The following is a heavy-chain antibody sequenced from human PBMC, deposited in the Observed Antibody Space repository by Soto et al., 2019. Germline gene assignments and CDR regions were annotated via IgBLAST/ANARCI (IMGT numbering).Heavy chain of an antibody. V-gene: IGHV2-26*01. D-gene: IGHD3-22*01. CDR2: IFSNDEK. J-gene: IGHJ5*02. Sequence: QVTLKESGPVLVKPTETLTLTCTASGFSLSNARMGVSWIRQPPGKALEWLAHIFSNDEKSYSTSLKSRLTICKDTSKSQVVLTMTNMDPVDTATYYCARTGAYDSRGQTQFDPWGQGTLVTVS. CDR1: GFSLSNARMG. CDR3: ARTGAYDSRGQTQFDP.